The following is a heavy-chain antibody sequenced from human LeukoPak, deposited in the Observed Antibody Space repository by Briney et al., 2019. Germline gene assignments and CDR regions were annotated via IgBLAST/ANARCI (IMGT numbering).Heavy chain of an antibody. J-gene: IGHJ4*02. CDR2: INTVATYI. CDR1: GFTFTSFS. Sequence: PGGSLRLSCAASGFTFTSFSFNWVRQATGKGLEWVSSINTVATYIYYADSVRGRFTISRDNAKNSVYLQMDSLRAEDTGVYYCARLRRNGDSGGFYYYYDYWGQGTLVTVSS. CDR3: ARLRRNGDSGGFYYYYDY. D-gene: IGHD3-22*01. V-gene: IGHV3-21*01.